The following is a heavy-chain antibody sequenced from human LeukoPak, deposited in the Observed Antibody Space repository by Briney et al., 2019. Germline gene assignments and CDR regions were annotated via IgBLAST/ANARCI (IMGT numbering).Heavy chain of an antibody. Sequence: ASQTLSLTCTVSGGSISSGSYYWSWIRQPAGKGLGWIGRIFTSGSTSYNPSLKSRVTISLDTSKNQFSLKLSSVTAADTAVYYCASQLGYFDYWGQGTLVTVSS. V-gene: IGHV4-61*02. D-gene: IGHD2-2*01. CDR1: GGSISSGSYY. CDR2: IFTSGST. J-gene: IGHJ4*02. CDR3: ASQLGYFDY.